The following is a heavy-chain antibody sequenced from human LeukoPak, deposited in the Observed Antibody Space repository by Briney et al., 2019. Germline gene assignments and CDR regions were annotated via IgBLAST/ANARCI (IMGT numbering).Heavy chain of an antibody. Sequence: GGSLRLSCAASGFAFSSYSMNWVRQAPGKGLEWVSFISTSSSYIHNADSVKGRFTISRDNAENSLYLQMNSLRAEDTAVYYCARAAIAAARIYYYMDVWGKGTTVTVSS. CDR2: ISTSSSYI. CDR1: GFAFSSYS. CDR3: ARAAIAAARIYYYMDV. D-gene: IGHD6-13*01. J-gene: IGHJ6*03. V-gene: IGHV3-21*01.